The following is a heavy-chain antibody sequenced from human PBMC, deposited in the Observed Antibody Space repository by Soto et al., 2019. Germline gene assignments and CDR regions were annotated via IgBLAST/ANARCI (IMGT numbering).Heavy chain of an antibody. J-gene: IGHJ6*02. CDR1: GGSISSGAYY. D-gene: IGHD2-2*01. CDR2: IYYSGST. V-gene: IGHV4-30-4*01. CDR3: AREGYCSSTSCPLHLYGMDV. Sequence: SETLSLTCTVSGGSISSGAYYWSWIRQPPGKGLEWIGYIYYSGSTYYNPSLTSRVTISVDTSKNQFSLKLSSVTAADTAVYYCAREGYCSSTSCPLHLYGMDVWGQGTTVTVSS.